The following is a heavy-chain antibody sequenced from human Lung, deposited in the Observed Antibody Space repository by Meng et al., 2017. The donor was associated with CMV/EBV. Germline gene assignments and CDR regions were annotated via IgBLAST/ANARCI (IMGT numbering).Heavy chain of an antibody. CDR1: AGSXINISYY. CDR2: IDYSGST. D-gene: IGHD1-1*01. Sequence: SQXXXRAXTISAGSXINISYYLGWIRQPPGKGLEWIGSIDYSGSTYYNPSLKSRVTISVVTSKNQFSLKLSTVTASDTAVYYCARRERVDVHEHFLTDAFDIWXQGXMVTVSS. J-gene: IGHJ3*02. V-gene: IGHV4-39*01. CDR3: ARRERVDVHEHFLTDAFDI.